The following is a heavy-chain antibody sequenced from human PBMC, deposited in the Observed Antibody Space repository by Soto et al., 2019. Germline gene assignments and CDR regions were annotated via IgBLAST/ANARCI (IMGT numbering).Heavy chain of an antibody. J-gene: IGHJ4*02. CDR3: AKGSQYDXLTAYHAFDY. D-gene: IGHD3-9*01. CDR1: GFTFNSYA. Sequence: GGSLRLSCAVSGFTFNSYAMNWVRQAPGKGLEWVSSISGGGGGTYYADSLKGRLTISRDNSKSTLYLQMNSLRAEDTAVYYCAKGSQYDXLTAYHAFDYWGQGT. V-gene: IGHV3-23*01. CDR2: ISGGGGGT.